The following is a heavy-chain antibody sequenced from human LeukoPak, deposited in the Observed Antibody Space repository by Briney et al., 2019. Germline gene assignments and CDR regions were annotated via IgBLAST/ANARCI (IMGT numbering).Heavy chain of an antibody. CDR1: GGTFSSYA. CDR2: IIPIFGTA. CDR3: ARHPYSSSVDYYYYYMDV. D-gene: IGHD6-6*01. J-gene: IGHJ6*03. Sequence: SVKVSCKASGGTFSSYAISWVRQAPGQGLEWMGGIIPIFGTANYAQKFQGRVTITADKSTSTAYMELSSLRSEDTAVYYCARHPYSSSVDYYYYYMDVWGKGTTVTVSS. V-gene: IGHV1-69*06.